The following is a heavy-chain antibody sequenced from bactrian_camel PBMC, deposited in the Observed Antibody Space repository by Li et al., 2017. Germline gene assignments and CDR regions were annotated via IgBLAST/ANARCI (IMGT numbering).Heavy chain of an antibody. CDR1: GFTFSSYP. D-gene: IGHD6*01. J-gene: IGHJ4*01. V-gene: IGHV3S6*01. Sequence: HVQLVESGGDTVQPGGSLRLSCAASGFTFSSYPMYWVRQAPGKGLEWVSTIDSDGSNTYYTGSVKGRFTISRDNAKDTVYLQLNSLKTEDTAMYYCAKSLSNWYADGYNCWGQGTQVTVS. CDR3: AKSLSNWYADGYNC. CDR2: IDSDGSNT.